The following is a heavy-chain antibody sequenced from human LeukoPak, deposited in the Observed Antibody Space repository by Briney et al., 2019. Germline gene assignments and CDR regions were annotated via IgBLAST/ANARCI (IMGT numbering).Heavy chain of an antibody. CDR2: ISNSGST. CDR3: ATSHSGSYSYYYGMDV. D-gene: IGHD3-10*01. V-gene: IGHV4-59*08. J-gene: IGHJ6*02. CDR1: GGSISSYS. Sequence: SETLSLTCTLSGGSISSYSWSWIRQPPGKGLEGMGYISNSGSTNYNPSLKRRVTISVDTSKNQRSLRLSSVTAADTAVYYCATSHSGSYSYYYGMDVWGQGTTVTVSS.